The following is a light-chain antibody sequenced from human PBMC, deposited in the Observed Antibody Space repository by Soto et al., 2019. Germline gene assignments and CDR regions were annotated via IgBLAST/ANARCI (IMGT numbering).Light chain of an antibody. CDR1: SSDVGGYNY. Sequence: QSALTQPASVSGSPGQSITISCTGTSSDVGGYNYVSWYQQHPGKAPKLMIYDVSNRPSGVSNRFSGSKSGNTASLTISWLQAEDEADYYCSSYTSSSTPDVFGTGTKVTVL. CDR2: DVS. V-gene: IGLV2-14*01. CDR3: SSYTSSSTPDV. J-gene: IGLJ1*01.